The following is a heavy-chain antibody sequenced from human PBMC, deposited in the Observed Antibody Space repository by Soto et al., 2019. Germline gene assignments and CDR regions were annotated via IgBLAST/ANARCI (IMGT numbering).Heavy chain of an antibody. Sequence: QVQLVESGGGVVQPGRSLRLSCAASGFTFSHYPMHWVRQAPGKGLEWVAVISNDGSNEDYPDSVKGRFTISRDNSQNTLSLQMNSLRVEDTAVYYCAKNLGRGECPYLDYFDYWGLGTLVTVSS. V-gene: IGHV3-30*18. J-gene: IGHJ4*02. D-gene: IGHD1-26*01. CDR1: GFTFSHYP. CDR3: AKNLGRGECPYLDYFDY. CDR2: ISNDGSNE.